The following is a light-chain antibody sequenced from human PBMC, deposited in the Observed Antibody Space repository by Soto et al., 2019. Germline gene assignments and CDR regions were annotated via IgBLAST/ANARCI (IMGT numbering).Light chain of an antibody. CDR3: QQYNSYPLS. CDR2: KAS. J-gene: IGKJ4*01. V-gene: IGKV1-5*03. CDR1: QSISSW. Sequence: DIQMTQSPSTLSASVGDRVTITCRASQSISSWLAWYQQKPGKAPKLLMYKASTLESGVPSRFSGSGSGTEFTLPISSLQPDDFATYYCQQYNSYPLSCGGGTKVEIK.